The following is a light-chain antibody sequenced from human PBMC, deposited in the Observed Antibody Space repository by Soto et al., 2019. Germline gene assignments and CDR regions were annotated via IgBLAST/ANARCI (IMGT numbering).Light chain of an antibody. V-gene: IGLV1-44*01. J-gene: IGLJ2*01. CDR3: AAWDDSLNGLI. CDR1: SSNIGGNT. CDR2: SNN. Sequence: QSVLTQPPSTSGTPGQRVPISCSGSSSNIGGNTVTWYQQLPGTAPKLLIYSNNQRPSGVPDRFSGSKSGTSASLAISGLQSEDEADYYCAAWDDSLNGLIFGGGTKLTVL.